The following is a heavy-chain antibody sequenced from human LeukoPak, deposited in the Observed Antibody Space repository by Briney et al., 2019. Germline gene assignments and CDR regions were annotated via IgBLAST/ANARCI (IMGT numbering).Heavy chain of an antibody. CDR3: ANYYYGSGSYFEVRAFDI. Sequence: GGCLRVSSAAPGYTFSRNAMRGVGEARGRGLGRVLAIRGSGGNTYYADSVKGRFTISRDNSKNTLYLQMNSLIAEDTAVYYCANYYYGSGSYFEVRAFDIWGQGTMVTVSS. J-gene: IGHJ3*02. D-gene: IGHD3-10*01. V-gene: IGHV3-23*01. CDR1: GYTFSRNA. CDR2: IRGSGGNT.